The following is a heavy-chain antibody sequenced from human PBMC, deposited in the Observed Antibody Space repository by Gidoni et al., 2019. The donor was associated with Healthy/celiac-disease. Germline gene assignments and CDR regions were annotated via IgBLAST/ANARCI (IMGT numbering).Heavy chain of an antibody. V-gene: IGHV4-34*01. D-gene: IGHD2-15*01. CDR1: GGSFRGYY. CDR2: INHSGST. CDR3: ARGEGGLVVVAATLDY. Sequence: QVQLQQWGAGLLKPSETLSLTCAVYGGSFRGYYWSWIRQPPGKGLEWIGEINHSGSTNYNPSLKSRVTISVDTSKNQFSLKLSSVTAADTAVYYCARGEGGLVVVAATLDYWGQGTLVTVSS. J-gene: IGHJ4*02.